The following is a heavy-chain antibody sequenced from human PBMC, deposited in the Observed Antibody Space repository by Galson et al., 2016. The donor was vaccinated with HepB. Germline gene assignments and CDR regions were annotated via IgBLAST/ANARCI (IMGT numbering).Heavy chain of an antibody. D-gene: IGHD3-3*01. CDR1: GGPVNSGSYH. J-gene: IGHJ5*02. V-gene: IGHV4-61*01. CDR3: ARGGFWSGYQPPPKESGHNWFDP. Sequence: SETLSLTCSVSGGPVNSGSYHWSWIRQSPGKGLEWIGYVYYSGSTKYNPSLKSRVTMSVDTSKNQFSLKLTSVTAADTAVYYCARGGFWSGYQPPPKESGHNWFDPWGQGSLVTVSS. CDR2: VYYSGST.